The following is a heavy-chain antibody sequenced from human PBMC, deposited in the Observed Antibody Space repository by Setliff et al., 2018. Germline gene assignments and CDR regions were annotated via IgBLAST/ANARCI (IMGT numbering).Heavy chain of an antibody. CDR2: IYYCGRT. D-gene: IGHD4-4*01. CDR3: ARGAYIGLDY. J-gene: IGHJ4*02. CDR1: GGSISSSSYY. V-gene: IGHV4-39*07. Sequence: SETLSLTCTFSGGSISSSSYYWGWIRQPPGKGLEWIGSIYYCGRTYYNPSLKSRVTISVDTSKNQFSLKLSSVTAADTAVYYCARGAYIGLDYWGQGTLVTSPQ.